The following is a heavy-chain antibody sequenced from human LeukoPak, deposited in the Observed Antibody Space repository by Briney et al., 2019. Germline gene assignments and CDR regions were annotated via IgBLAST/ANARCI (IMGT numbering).Heavy chain of an antibody. Sequence: PGGSLRLSCAASGFTFSSYAMNWVRQAPGKGLEWVSGIRGSDDYTYYADSVKGRFTISRDNSKNTLYLQMNSLRAEDTAVYYCAKSSGAPVYYGMDVWGQGTTVTVSS. CDR1: GFTFSSYA. D-gene: IGHD1-26*01. J-gene: IGHJ6*02. CDR3: AKSSGAPVYYGMDV. CDR2: IRGSDDYT. V-gene: IGHV3-23*01.